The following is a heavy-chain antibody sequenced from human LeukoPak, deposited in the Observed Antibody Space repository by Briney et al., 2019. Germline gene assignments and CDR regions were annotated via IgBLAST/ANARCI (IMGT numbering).Heavy chain of an antibody. CDR2: ISGSGGST. D-gene: IGHD3-3*01. CDR1: GFTFSSYA. CDR3: ATHPPVTTTIFGGGVWFDP. V-gene: IGHV3-23*01. J-gene: IGHJ5*02. Sequence: PGGSLRLSCAASGFTFSSYAMSWVRQAPGKGLEWVSAISGSGGSTYYADSVKGRFTISRDNSKNTLYLQMNSLRAEDTAVYYCATHPPVTTTIFGGGVWFDPWGQGTLVTVSS.